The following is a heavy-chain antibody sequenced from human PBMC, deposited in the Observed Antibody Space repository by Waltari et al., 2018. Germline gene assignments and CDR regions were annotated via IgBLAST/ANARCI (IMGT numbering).Heavy chain of an antibody. D-gene: IGHD1-26*01. CDR2: ISPILGIA. CDR1: GGTFSSYA. CDR3: ARAPELLPGDY. Sequence: QVQLVQSGAEVKKPGSSVKVSCKASGGTFSSYAISWVRQAPGQGLEWMGRISPILGIANYAHKFQGRVTITADKSTSTAYMELSSPRSEDTAVYYCARAPELLPGDYGGQGTLVTVSS. J-gene: IGHJ4*02. V-gene: IGHV1-69*04.